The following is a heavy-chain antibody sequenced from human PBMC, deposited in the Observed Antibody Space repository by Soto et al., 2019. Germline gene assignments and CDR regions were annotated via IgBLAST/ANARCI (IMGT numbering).Heavy chain of an antibody. J-gene: IGHJ6*02. Sequence: QVQLLQSGAEVKKPGSSVRVSCEASGGTFRTYAISWVRQAPGQGLEWMGEIIPVFGTVNYAQKFQGRVPITGDESTTTGDMDLRSLRSEDTAVYYCAKGAVAGTPTSYYYYGMDVWGPGATVTVSS. D-gene: IGHD6-19*01. CDR1: GGTFRTYA. V-gene: IGHV1-69*12. CDR3: AKGAVAGTPTSYYYYGMDV. CDR2: IIPVFGTV.